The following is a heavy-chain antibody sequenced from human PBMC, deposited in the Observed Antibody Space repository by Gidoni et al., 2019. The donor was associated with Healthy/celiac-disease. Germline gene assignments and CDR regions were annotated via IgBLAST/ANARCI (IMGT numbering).Heavy chain of an antibody. CDR3: ARDLWLTVVTQGFDY. Sequence: EVQLVESGGGLVKPGGSLRLSCAASGFTFSSYSRNWVRQAPGKGLEWVSSISSSSSYIYYADSVKGRFTISRDNAKNSLYLQMNSLRAEDTAVYYCARDLWLTVVTQGFDYWGQGTLVTVSS. CDR1: GFTFSSYS. D-gene: IGHD2-21*02. CDR2: ISSSSSYI. J-gene: IGHJ4*02. V-gene: IGHV3-21*01.